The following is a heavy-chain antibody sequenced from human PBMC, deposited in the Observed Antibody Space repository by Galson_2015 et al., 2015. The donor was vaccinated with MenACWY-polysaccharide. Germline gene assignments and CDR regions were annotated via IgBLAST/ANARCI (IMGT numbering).Heavy chain of an antibody. CDR1: GGSISSYY. Sequence: ETLSLTCAVSGGSISSYYWNWIRQPPGKGLEWVGYINYSGSTNHNPSLKSRVTMSVDTSKNQFSLNLTSVTDADAAVYYCARAIAVAGQRRDFDLWGRGTLVTVSS. D-gene: IGHD6-19*01. V-gene: IGHV4-59*01. CDR3: ARAIAVAGQRRDFDL. J-gene: IGHJ2*01. CDR2: INYSGST.